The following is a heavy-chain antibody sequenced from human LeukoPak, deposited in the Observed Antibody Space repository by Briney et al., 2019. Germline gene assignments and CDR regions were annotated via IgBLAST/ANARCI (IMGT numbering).Heavy chain of an antibody. CDR1: GGSFSGYY. Sequence: SETLSLTCAVYGGSFSGYYWSWIRQPPGKGLEWIGSIYYSGSTYYNPSLKSRVTISVDTSKDQFSLKLSSVTAADTAVYYCARNNWFYGMDVWGQGTTVTVSS. CDR3: ARNNWFYGMDV. J-gene: IGHJ6*02. V-gene: IGHV4-34*01. D-gene: IGHD1-1*01. CDR2: IYYSGST.